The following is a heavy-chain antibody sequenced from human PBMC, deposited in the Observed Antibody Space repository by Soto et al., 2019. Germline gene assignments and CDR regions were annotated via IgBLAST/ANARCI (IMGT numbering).Heavy chain of an antibody. Sequence: EVQLVESGGGLVQPGGSLKLSCAASGFTFSGSAMHWVRQASGKGLEWVGRIRNKANSHATAYAASVKGRFTIYRDDSKNTAYLQMNSLKTEDTAVYYCATRLTPPYGMDVWGQGTTVTVSS. CDR3: ATRLTPPYGMDV. D-gene: IGHD3-16*01. CDR1: GFTFSGSA. J-gene: IGHJ6*02. V-gene: IGHV3-73*02. CDR2: IRNKANSHAT.